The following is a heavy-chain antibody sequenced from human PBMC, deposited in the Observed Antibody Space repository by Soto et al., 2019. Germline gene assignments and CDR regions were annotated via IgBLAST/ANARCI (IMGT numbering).Heavy chain of an antibody. CDR3: ARDSIDY. CDR2: IKQEGSEK. CDR1: GFTLSSYC. V-gene: IGHV3-7*03. D-gene: IGHD3-3*02. J-gene: IGHJ4*02. Sequence: GGYLRLSFAASGFTLSSYCMSWVRQAPGKVLEWVANIKQEGSEKYYVDSVKGRFTISRDNAKNSLYLQMNSLRAEDTAVYYCARDSIDYWGQGTLVTVSS.